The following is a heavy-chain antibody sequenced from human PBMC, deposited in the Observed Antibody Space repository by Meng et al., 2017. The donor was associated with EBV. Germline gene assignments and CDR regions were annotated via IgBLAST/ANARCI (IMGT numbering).Heavy chain of an antibody. CDR3: ARDFCGGDCYLFDY. J-gene: IGHJ4*02. V-gene: IGHV1-46*01. CDR2: INPSGGST. Sequence: VQVVQSGAEVKKPGASVKCSCKAPGYTFTSYYMPWVRQAPGQGLEWMGIINPSGGSTSYAQKFQGRVTMTRDTSTSTVYMELSSLRSEDTAVYYCARDFCGGDCYLFDYWGQGTLVTVSS. D-gene: IGHD2-21*01. CDR1: GYTFTSYY.